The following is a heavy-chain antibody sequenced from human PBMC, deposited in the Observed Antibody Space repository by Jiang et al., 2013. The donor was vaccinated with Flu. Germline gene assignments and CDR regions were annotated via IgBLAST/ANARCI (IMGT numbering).Heavy chain of an antibody. J-gene: IGHJ5*02. CDR3: ARDRPVGKLMVRGEFDP. CDR2: IYTSGST. Sequence: GPGLVKPSETLSLTCTVSGGSISSYYWSWIRQPAGKGLEWIGRIYTSGSTNYNPSLKSRVTMSVDTSKNQFSLKLSSVTAADTAVYYCARDRPVGKLMVRGEFDPWGQGTLVTVSS. D-gene: IGHD3-10*01. V-gene: IGHV4-4*07. CDR1: GGSISSYY.